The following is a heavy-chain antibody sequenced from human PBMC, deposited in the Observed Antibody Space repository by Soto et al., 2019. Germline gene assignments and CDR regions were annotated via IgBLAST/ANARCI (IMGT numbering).Heavy chain of an antibody. CDR1: GYSFTSYW. Sequence: RGESLKISCKGSGYSFTSYWIGWVRQMPGKGLEWMGIIYPGDSDTRYSPSFQGQVTISADKSISTAYLQWSSLKASDTAMYYCARRIQLSTYYYYGMDVWGQGTTVTVSS. V-gene: IGHV5-51*01. J-gene: IGHJ6*02. D-gene: IGHD5-18*01. CDR2: IYPGDSDT. CDR3: ARRIQLSTYYYYGMDV.